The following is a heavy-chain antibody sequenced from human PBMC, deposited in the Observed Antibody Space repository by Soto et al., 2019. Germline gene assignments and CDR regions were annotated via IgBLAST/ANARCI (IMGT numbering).Heavy chain of an antibody. D-gene: IGHD3-22*01. Sequence: QEQLVQSGAEVKKPGSSVTVSCKASGGLFSIYHISWVRQVPGQGLEWMGGIIPVFQTPYYTQRFQGGVTITADESTNTAYMELSSLRSEDTAIYYCARGGSGYTWFNEFWGQGTLVTVSS. V-gene: IGHV1-69*01. CDR3: ARGGSGYTWFNEF. CDR1: GGLFSIYH. CDR2: IIPVFQTP. J-gene: IGHJ4*02.